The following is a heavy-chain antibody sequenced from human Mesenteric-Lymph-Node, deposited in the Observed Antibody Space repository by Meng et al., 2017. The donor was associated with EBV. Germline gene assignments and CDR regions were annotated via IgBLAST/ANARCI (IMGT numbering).Heavy chain of an antibody. CDR2: IYWDDDK. CDR1: GFSLSSSGLG. Sequence: QTTLKESGPTLVEPTQTPTLTCTFSGFSLSSSGLGVGWTRQPPGKALELLALIYWDDDKRHSPSLKSRLTITKDTSKNQVVLTMTNMDPVDTATYYCAHRATGYFDYWGQGTLVTVSS. D-gene: IGHD5-12*01. CDR3: AHRATGYFDY. V-gene: IGHV2-5*02. J-gene: IGHJ4*02.